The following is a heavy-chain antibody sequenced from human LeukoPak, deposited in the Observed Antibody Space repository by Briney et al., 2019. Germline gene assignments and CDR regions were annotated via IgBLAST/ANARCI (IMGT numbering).Heavy chain of an antibody. CDR3: AKGPKGAYGDFFDY. V-gene: IGHV3-23*01. CDR1: GFTFSSYA. CDR2: ISGSGGST. Sequence: LGGSLRLSCAASGFTFSSYAMSWVRQAPGKGLEWVSAISGSGGSTYYADSVKGRFTISRDNSKNTLYLQMSSLRAEDTAVYYCAKGPKGAYGDFFDYWGQGTLVTVSS. J-gene: IGHJ4*02. D-gene: IGHD4-17*01.